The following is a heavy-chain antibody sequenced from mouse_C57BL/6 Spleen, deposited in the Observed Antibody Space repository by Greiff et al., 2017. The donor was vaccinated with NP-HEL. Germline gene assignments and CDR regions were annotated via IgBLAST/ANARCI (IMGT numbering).Heavy chain of an antibody. CDR1: GYTFTSYG. CDR2: IYPRSGNT. J-gene: IGHJ1*03. Sequence: VMLVESGAELARPGASVKLSCKASGYTFTSYGISWVKQRTGQGLEWIGEIYPRSGNTYYTEKFKGKATLTADKSSSTAYMELRSLTSEDSAVYFFAGYYYGSSRYFDVWGTGTTVTVSS. CDR3: AGYYYGSSRYFDV. D-gene: IGHD1-1*01. V-gene: IGHV1-81*01.